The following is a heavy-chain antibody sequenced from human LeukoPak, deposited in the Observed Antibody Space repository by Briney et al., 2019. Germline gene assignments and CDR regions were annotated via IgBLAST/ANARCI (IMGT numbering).Heavy chain of an antibody. Sequence: PGGSLRLSCAASGFTVSSNYMSWVRQAPGKGLEWVSVIYSGGSTYYADSVKGRFTISRHNSKNTLYLQMNSLRAEDTAVYYCAGSSGYYLGAFDIWGQGTMVTVSS. D-gene: IGHD3-22*01. CDR1: GFTVSSNY. J-gene: IGHJ3*02. CDR2: IYSGGST. CDR3: AGSSGYYLGAFDI. V-gene: IGHV3-53*04.